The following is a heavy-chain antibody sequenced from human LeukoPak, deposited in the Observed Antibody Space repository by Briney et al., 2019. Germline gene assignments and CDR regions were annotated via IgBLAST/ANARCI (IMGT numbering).Heavy chain of an antibody. D-gene: IGHD1-26*01. CDR1: GGPISGTNW. J-gene: IGHJ4*02. CDR2: ISLAGQT. Sequence: PSGTLSLTCGVSGGPISGTNWWSWVRQPPGQGLEWIGEISLAGQTNYNPSLNGRVTMSLDKSSNQLSLHLTSVTAADTATYFCSRESGPFCPFGYWSQGALVIVSS. CDR3: SRESGPFCPFGY. V-gene: IGHV4-4*02.